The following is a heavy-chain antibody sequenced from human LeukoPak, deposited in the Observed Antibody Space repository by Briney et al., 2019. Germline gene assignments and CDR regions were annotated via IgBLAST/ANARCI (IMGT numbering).Heavy chain of an antibody. CDR1: GGTFSSYA. D-gene: IGHD2-15*01. J-gene: IGHJ5*02. CDR2: IIPIFGTA. CDR3: AREEGLGYCSGGSCYYWFDP. Sequence: GASVTVSCKASGGTFSSYAISWVRQAPGQGLEWMGGIIPIFGTANYAQKFQGRVTITADESTSTAYMELSSLRSEDTAVYYCAREEGLGYCSGGSCYYWFDPWGQGTLVTVSS. V-gene: IGHV1-69*13.